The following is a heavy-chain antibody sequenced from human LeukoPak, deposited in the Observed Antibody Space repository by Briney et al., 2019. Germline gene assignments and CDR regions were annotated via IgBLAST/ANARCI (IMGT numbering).Heavy chain of an antibody. CDR1: GFTLSSYA. D-gene: IGHD3-10*01. Sequence: GGSLRLSCAASGFTLSSYAMRWVRQAPGKGLEWVSVISGSGGSTYYADSVKGRFNISRDNSKNTLHLQMNSLRAEDTAVYYCAKDGDYYYGSGSYYDYWGQGTLVTVSS. J-gene: IGHJ4*02. CDR3: AKDGDYYYGSGSYYDY. CDR2: ISGSGGST. V-gene: IGHV3-23*01.